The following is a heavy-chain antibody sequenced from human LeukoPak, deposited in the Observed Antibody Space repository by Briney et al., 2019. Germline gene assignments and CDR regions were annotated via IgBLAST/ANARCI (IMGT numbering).Heavy chain of an antibody. V-gene: IGHV3-23*01. CDR2: ISGSVGST. Sequence: GGSLRLSCAASVFTFSSYAMSWVRQAPGEGLEWVSAISGSVGSTYYADSSKVQFTIPRDNSKNTLYLQMNSLRAEDTAVYYCAKKLIAEYFDYWGQGTLVTVSS. CDR3: AKKLIAEYFDY. J-gene: IGHJ4*02. D-gene: IGHD6-13*01. CDR1: VFTFSSYA.